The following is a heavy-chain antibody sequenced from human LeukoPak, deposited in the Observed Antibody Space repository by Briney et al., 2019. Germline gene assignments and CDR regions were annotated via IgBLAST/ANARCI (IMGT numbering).Heavy chain of an antibody. CDR3: AREGWYSSSWYSY. D-gene: IGHD6-13*01. J-gene: IGHJ4*02. CDR2: FDPEDGET. CDR1: GYTLTELS. V-gene: IGHV1-24*01. Sequence: ASVKVSCKVSGYTLTELSMHWVRQAPGKGLEWMGGFDPEDGETIYAQKFQGRVTITADKSTSTAYMELSSLRSEDTAVYYCAREGWYSSSWYSYWGQGTLVTVSS.